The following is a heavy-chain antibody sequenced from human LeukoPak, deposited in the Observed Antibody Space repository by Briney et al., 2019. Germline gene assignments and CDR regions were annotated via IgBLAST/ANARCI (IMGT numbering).Heavy chain of an antibody. J-gene: IGHJ4*02. V-gene: IGHV3-23*01. CDR3: AKAPQITMIVVVNPLTPFPDY. CDR2: ISGSGGST. CDR1: GFTFSSYA. D-gene: IGHD3-22*01. Sequence: GGSLRLSCAASGFTFSSYAMSWVRQAPGKGLEWVSAISGSGGSTYYADSGKGRFTISRDNSKNTLYLQMNSLRAEDTAVYYCAKAPQITMIVVVNPLTPFPDYWGQGTLVTVSS.